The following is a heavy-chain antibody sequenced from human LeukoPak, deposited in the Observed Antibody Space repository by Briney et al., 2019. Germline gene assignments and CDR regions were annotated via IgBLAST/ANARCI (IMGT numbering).Heavy chain of an antibody. CDR1: GYTFTGYY. Sequence: VASVKVSCKASGYTFTGYYMHWVRQAPGQGLEWMGWINPNSGGTNYAQKFQGRVTMTRDTSISTAYMELSRLRSDDTAVYYCAREGEYYDFWSGPPPYNWFDPWGQGTLVTVSS. D-gene: IGHD3-3*01. V-gene: IGHV1-2*02. CDR2: INPNSGGT. CDR3: AREGEYYDFWSGPPPYNWFDP. J-gene: IGHJ5*02.